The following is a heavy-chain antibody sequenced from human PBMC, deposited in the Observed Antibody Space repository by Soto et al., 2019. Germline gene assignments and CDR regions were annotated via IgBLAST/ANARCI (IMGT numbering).Heavy chain of an antibody. V-gene: IGHV1-2*04. D-gene: IGHD3-10*01. Sequence: ASVKVSCKASGYTFTGYYIHWVRQAPGQGLEWMGWINPNSGGTNYAQKFQGWVTMTRDTSISTAYMELSRLRSDDTAVYYCARGYGLGRTDFYYYYGMDVWGKGITVTVS. CDR3: ARGYGLGRTDFYYYYGMDV. J-gene: IGHJ6*04. CDR1: GYTFTGYY. CDR2: INPNSGGT.